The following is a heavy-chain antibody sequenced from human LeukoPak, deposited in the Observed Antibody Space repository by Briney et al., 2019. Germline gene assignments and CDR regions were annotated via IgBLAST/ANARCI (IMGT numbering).Heavy chain of an antibody. Sequence: TSGTLSLTCAVSGGSISSSNWWSWVRQPPGKGLEWIGEIYHSGSTNYNPSLKSRVTISVDKSKNQFSLKLSSVTAADTAVYYCASHIRKLLWFGESWYFDLWGRGTLVTVSS. D-gene: IGHD3-10*01. V-gene: IGHV4-4*02. CDR1: GGSISSSNW. CDR2: IYHSGST. CDR3: ASHIRKLLWFGESWYFDL. J-gene: IGHJ2*01.